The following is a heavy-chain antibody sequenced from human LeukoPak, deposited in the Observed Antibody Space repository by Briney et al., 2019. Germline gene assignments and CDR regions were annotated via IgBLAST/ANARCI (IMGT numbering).Heavy chain of an antibody. CDR2: ISYDGSNK. D-gene: IGHD6-13*01. V-gene: IGHV3-30*04. J-gene: IGHJ4*02. CDR1: GFTFSTYA. Sequence: GGSLRLSCAASGFTFSTYAMNWVRQAPGKGLEWVAVISYDGSNKYYADSVKGRFTISRDNSKNTLYLQMNSLRAEDTAVYYCAKARTRLIAAAGNWGQGTLVTVSS. CDR3: AKARTRLIAAAGN.